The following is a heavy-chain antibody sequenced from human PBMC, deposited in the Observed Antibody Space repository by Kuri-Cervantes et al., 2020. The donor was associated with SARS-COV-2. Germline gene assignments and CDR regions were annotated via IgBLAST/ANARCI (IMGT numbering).Heavy chain of an antibody. J-gene: IGHJ5*02. D-gene: IGHD2-2*01. CDR2: IYPGDSDT. CDR3: ARQKYQLLYNWFDT. CDR1: GYSFTSYW. V-gene: IGHV5-51*01. Sequence: KDSCKGSGYSFTSYWIGWVRQMPGKGLEWMGIIYPGDSDTRYSPSFQGQVTISADKSISTAYLQWSSLKASDTAMYYCARQKYQLLYNWFDTWGQGTLVTVSS.